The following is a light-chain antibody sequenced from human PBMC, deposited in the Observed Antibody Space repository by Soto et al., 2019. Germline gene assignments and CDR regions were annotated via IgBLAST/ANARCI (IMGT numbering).Light chain of an antibody. CDR3: QKYHTAPL. V-gene: IGKV1-27*01. CDR1: QAISNY. CDR2: AAS. Sequence: DMQMTQSPSSLSASVGDRVTITCRASQAISNYLAWYQKRPGAVPKLLIYAASTLKSGVPSRFSGSGSGTEFTLTISSLQPEDVATYYCQKYHTAPLFGGGTKVEIQ. J-gene: IGKJ4*01.